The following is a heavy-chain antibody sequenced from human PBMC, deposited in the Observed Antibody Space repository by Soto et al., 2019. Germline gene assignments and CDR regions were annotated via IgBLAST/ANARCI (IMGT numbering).Heavy chain of an antibody. CDR3: ARDHSSGPGDY. Sequence: VASVKVSCKASGGTSSSYAISWVRQAPGQGLEWMGGIIPIFGTANYAQKFQGRVTITADESTSTAYMELSSLRSEDTAVYYCARDHSSGPGDYWGQGTLVTVSS. CDR2: IIPIFGTA. CDR1: GGTSSSYA. J-gene: IGHJ4*02. D-gene: IGHD2-15*01. V-gene: IGHV1-69*13.